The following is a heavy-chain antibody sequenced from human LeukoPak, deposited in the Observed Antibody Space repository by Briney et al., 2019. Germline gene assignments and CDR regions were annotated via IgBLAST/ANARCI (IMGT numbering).Heavy chain of an antibody. D-gene: IGHD1-26*01. CDR3: ARRRGRYSGDAFDI. Sequence: GESLKISCKGSGYXFTSYWIGWVRQMPGKGLEWRGFIYPGDSDTRYSPSFQGQVTISADKSMSTAYLQWSSLKASDTAMYYCARRRGRYSGDAFDIWGQGTMVTVSS. V-gene: IGHV5-51*01. CDR1: GYXFTSYW. J-gene: IGHJ3*02. CDR2: IYPGDSDT.